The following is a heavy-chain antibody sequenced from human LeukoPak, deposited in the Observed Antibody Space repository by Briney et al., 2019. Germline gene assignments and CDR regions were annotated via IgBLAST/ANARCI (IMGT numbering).Heavy chain of an antibody. D-gene: IGHD1-26*01. CDR2: IYYSGST. CDR1: GGSISSYY. CDR3: ATHSGSYFGDAFDI. V-gene: IGHV4-59*01. Sequence: PSETLSLTCIVSGGSISSYYWSWIRQPPGKGLEWIGYIYYSGSTNYNPSLKSRVTISVDTSKNQFSLKLSSVTAADTAVYYCATHSGSYFGDAFDIWGQGTMVTVSS. J-gene: IGHJ3*02.